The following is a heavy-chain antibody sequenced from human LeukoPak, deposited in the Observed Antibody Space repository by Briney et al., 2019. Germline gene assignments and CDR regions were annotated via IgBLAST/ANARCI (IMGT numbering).Heavy chain of an antibody. V-gene: IGHV4-39*07. CDR2: IYYSGST. D-gene: IGHD2-2*02. CDR1: GGSISSSDYY. J-gene: IGHJ6*02. Sequence: SETLSLTGTVSGGSISSSDYYWGWIRQPPGKGLEWIGSIYYSGSTYYNPSLKSRVTISVDTSKNQFSLKLSSVTAADTAVYYCARRGAVVPAAIRSYYYYGMDVWGQGTTVTVSS. CDR3: ARRGAVVPAAIRSYYYYGMDV.